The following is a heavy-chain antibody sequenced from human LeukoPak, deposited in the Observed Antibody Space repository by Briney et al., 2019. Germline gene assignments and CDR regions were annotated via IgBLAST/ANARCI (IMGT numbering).Heavy chain of an antibody. CDR3: AKGATGYCSSTSCLYYFDR. J-gene: IGHJ4*02. D-gene: IGHD2-2*01. CDR1: GFTFGTYA. CDR2: VTADST. Sequence: RGSLRLSCAASGFTFGTYAMSWVRQAPGKGLEWVSTVTADSTYYADSVKGRFTISRDNSKNTLYLQMNSLRAEDTAVYYCAKGATGYCSSTSCLYYFDRWGQETPVTVSS. V-gene: IGHV3-23*01.